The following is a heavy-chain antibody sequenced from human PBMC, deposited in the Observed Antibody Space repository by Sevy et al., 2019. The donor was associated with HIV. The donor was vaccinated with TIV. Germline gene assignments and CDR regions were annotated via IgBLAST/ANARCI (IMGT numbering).Heavy chain of an antibody. CDR3: TKDVSHDDFWNDGMDV. D-gene: IGHD3-3*01. J-gene: IGHJ6*02. CDR1: GFTFSSYA. Sequence: GGSLRLSCAASGFTFSSYAMNWVRQAPGKGLEWVSSIIGIDDTTYYTDSVKGRFTISRDNSRNTLYVQMNSLRAEDTAVYYCTKDVSHDDFWNDGMDVWGQGTTVTVSS. V-gene: IGHV3-23*01. CDR2: IIGIDDTT.